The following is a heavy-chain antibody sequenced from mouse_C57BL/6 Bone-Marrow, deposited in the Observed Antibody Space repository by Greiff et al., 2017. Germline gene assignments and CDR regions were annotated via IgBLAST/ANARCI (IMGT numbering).Heavy chain of an antibody. D-gene: IGHD2-2*01. CDR3: ARDAGYGAMDY. CDR1: GFTFSDFY. CDR2: SRNKANDYTT. J-gene: IGHJ4*01. V-gene: IGHV7-1*01. Sequence: EVQLVESGGGLVQSGRSLRLSCATSGFTFSDFYMEWVRQAPGKGLEWIAASRNKANDYTTEYSASVKGRFIVSRDTSQSILYLQMNALRAEDTAMYYCARDAGYGAMDYWGQGTSVTVSS.